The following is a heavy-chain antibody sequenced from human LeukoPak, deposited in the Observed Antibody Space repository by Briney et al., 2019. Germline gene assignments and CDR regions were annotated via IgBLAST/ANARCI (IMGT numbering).Heavy chain of an antibody. CDR2: IYYSGST. J-gene: IGHJ4*02. V-gene: IGHV4-39*01. CDR3: ARNAGATLSLTPIDY. D-gene: IGHD1-26*01. Sequence: SETLSLTCTVSGGSISSSSYYWGWIRQPPGKGLEWIGSIYYSGSTYYNPSLKSRVTISVDTSKNQFSLKLSSVTAADTAVYYCARNAGATLSLTPIDYWGQGTLVTVSS. CDR1: GGSISSSSYY.